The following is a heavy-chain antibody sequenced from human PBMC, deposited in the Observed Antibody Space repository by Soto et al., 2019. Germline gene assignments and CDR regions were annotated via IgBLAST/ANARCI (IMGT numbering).Heavy chain of an antibody. CDR3: ARTFGGHLYSFDF. Sequence: LKISCKGSGFSFTNYWIGWVRQMPGKGLEWMGDIYPGDSDIRYSPSFRGQVTISADKSIATAYLQWSSLKASDTAIYYCARTFGGHLYSFDFWGQGTLVTVSS. CDR1: GFSFTNYW. D-gene: IGHD3-16*01. J-gene: IGHJ4*02. V-gene: IGHV5-51*01. CDR2: IYPGDSDI.